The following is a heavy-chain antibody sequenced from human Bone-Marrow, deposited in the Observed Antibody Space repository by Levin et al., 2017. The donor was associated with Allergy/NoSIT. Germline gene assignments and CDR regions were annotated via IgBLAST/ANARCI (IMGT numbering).Heavy chain of an antibody. CDR1: GGSFSGYY. Sequence: SETLSLTCAVYGGSFSGYYWSWIRQPPGKGLEWIGEINHSGSTNYNPSLKSRVTISVDTSKNQFSLKLSSVTAADTAVYYCARGRSMITVGGVIAPVEFDYWGQGTLVTVSS. D-gene: IGHD3-16*02. CDR2: INHSGST. J-gene: IGHJ4*02. V-gene: IGHV4-34*01. CDR3: ARGRSMITVGGVIAPVEFDY.